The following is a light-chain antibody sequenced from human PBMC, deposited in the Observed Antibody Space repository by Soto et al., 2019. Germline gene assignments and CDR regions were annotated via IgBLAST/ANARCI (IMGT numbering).Light chain of an antibody. CDR1: SSDVGGYNY. J-gene: IGLJ1*01. CDR2: EVS. V-gene: IGLV2-14*01. CDR3: ISYTGSSTPYV. Sequence: QSALTQPASVSGSPGQSITISCTGTSSDVGGYNYVSWYQQLPGKAPKLMIYEVSNRPSGVSNRFSGSKSGNTASLTISGLQAEDEAYYYCISYTGSSTPYVFGTGTKVTVL.